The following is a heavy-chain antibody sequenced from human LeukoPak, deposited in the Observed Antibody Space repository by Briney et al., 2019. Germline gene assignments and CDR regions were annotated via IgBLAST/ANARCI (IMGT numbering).Heavy chain of an antibody. CDR3: ARQRSTMVRGQLDY. Sequence: PSETLSLTCAVYGGSFSGYYWSWIRQPPGKGLEWIGEINHSGSTNYNPSLKSRVTISVDTSKNQFSLKLSSVTAADTAVYYCARQRSTMVRGQLDYWGQGILVTVSS. D-gene: IGHD3-10*01. CDR1: GGSFSGYY. CDR2: INHSGST. V-gene: IGHV4-34*01. J-gene: IGHJ4*02.